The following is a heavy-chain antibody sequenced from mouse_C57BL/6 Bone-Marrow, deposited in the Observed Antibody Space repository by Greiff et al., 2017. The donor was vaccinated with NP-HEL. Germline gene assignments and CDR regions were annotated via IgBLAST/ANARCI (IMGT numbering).Heavy chain of an antibody. CDR3: ARILRSYFDY. D-gene: IGHD1-1*01. J-gene: IGHJ2*01. V-gene: IGHV1-64*01. Sequence: QVQLQQPGAELVKPGASVKLSCKASGYTFTSYWMHWVKQRPGQGLEWIGMIHPNSGSTNYNEKSKSKATLTVDKSSSTAYMQLSSLTSEDSAVYYCARILRSYFDYWGQGTTLTVSS. CDR2: IHPNSGST. CDR1: GYTFTSYW.